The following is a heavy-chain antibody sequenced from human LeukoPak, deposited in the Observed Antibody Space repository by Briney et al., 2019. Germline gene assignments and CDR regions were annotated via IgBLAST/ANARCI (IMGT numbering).Heavy chain of an antibody. J-gene: IGHJ4*02. CDR2: VNAGNGNT. V-gene: IGHV1-3*01. CDR1: GYIFTNYV. Sequence: ASVKVSCKASGYIFTNYVIHWVRQAPGQRLEWMGWVNAGNGNTKYSQKFQGRVTITRDTSARTAYMELSSLRSEDTAVYYCARTLRRHCSGGSCYSPHLDYWGQGTLVTVSS. CDR3: ARTLRRHCSGGSCYSPHLDY. D-gene: IGHD2-15*01.